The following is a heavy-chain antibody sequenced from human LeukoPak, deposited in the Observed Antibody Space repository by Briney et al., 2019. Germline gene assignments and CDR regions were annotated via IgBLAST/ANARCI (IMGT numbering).Heavy chain of an antibody. D-gene: IGHD1-26*01. CDR2: IIPIFGTA. Sequence: SVKVSCKASGGTFSSYAISWVRQAPGQGLEWMGGIIPIFGTANYAQKFQGRVTITADKSTSTAYMELSSLRSEDTAVYYCTRRIVGATGLDYWGQGTLVTVSS. J-gene: IGHJ4*02. CDR1: GGTFSSYA. V-gene: IGHV1-69*06. CDR3: TRRIVGATGLDY.